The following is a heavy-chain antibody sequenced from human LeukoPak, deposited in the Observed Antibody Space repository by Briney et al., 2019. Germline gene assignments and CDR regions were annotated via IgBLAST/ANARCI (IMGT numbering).Heavy chain of an antibody. J-gene: IGHJ4*02. V-gene: IGHV5-51*01. CDR1: GYSFTSYW. CDR3: ARLSSSSEENYFDY. Sequence: GESLKISCKGSGYSFTSYWIGWVRQLPGKGLEWMGILYPGDSDTRYSPSFQGPVTISADKSISTAYLQWSSLEASDTAMYYCARLSSSSEENYFDYWGQGTQVTASS. CDR2: LYPGDSDT. D-gene: IGHD6-6*01.